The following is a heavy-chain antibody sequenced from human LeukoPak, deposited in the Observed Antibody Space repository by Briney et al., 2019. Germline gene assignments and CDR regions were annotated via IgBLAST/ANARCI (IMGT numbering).Heavy chain of an antibody. V-gene: IGHV3-21*01. CDR1: GFTFSSYS. Sequence: GGSLRLSCAASGFTFSSYSMNWVRQAPGKGLEWVSSISSSSSYIYYADSVKGRFTISRDNAKNSLYLQMNSLRAEDTAVYYCARVGGCSYGSTAIDYWGQGTPVTVSS. CDR2: ISSSSSYI. CDR3: ARVGGCSYGSTAIDY. D-gene: IGHD5-18*01. J-gene: IGHJ4*02.